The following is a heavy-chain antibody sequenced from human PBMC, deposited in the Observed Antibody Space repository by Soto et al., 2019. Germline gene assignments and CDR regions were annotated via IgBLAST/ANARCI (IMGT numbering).Heavy chain of an antibody. Sequence: QITLKESGPTLVKPTQTLTLTCTFSGFSLSTSGVGVGWIRQPPGKALEWLALIYWDDDKRYGPSLKSRLTITKDTSKNQVVLTMTNMDPVDTATYYCAHRQGDTDAFDIWGQGTMVTVSS. V-gene: IGHV2-5*05. CDR3: AHRQGDTDAFDI. D-gene: IGHD2-21*02. CDR2: IYWDDDK. J-gene: IGHJ3*02. CDR1: GFSLSTSGVG.